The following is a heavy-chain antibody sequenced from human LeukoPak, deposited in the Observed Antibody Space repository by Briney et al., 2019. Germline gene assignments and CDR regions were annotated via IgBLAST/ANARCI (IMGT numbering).Heavy chain of an antibody. CDR3: ARAYSRTWLVDY. CDR1: GFAFSSYV. CDR2: ISYDGSNK. D-gene: IGHD6-19*01. Sequence: ERSLRLSCVASGFAFSSYVMHWVRQAPGKGLEWVAVISYDGSNKYYADSVKGRFTISRDNSKNTLYLQMNIMRDEGTAVYYCARAYSRTWLVDYWGQGTLVTVSS. J-gene: IGHJ4*02. V-gene: IGHV3-30*03.